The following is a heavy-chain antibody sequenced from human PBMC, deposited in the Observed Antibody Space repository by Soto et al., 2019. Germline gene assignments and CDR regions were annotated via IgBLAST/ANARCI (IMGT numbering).Heavy chain of an antibody. CDR2: MNPNSGNT. V-gene: IGHV1-8*01. D-gene: IGHD3-22*01. CDR1: GYTFTSYD. J-gene: IGHJ3*02. CDR3: ARRGYYDSSGYYGFDI. Sequence: VSVKVSCKASGYTFTSYDINWVRQATGQGLEWMGWMNPNSGNTGYAQKFQGQVTISADKSISTAYLQWSSLKAPDTAMYYCARRGYYDSSGYYGFDIWGQGTMVTVSS.